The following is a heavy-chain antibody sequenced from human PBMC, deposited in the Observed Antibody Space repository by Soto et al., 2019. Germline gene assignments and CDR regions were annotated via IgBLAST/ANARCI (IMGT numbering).Heavy chain of an antibody. CDR1: CGSISVYY. D-gene: IGHD1-26*01. V-gene: IGHV4-59*01. CDR2: IYDSGSP. J-gene: IGHJ4*02. Sequence: SETLSLTCTLSCGSISVYYWSWIRQPPGQALEWTGYIYDSGSPYYNPSLRSRVIISADTSKNQISLKLTSATAADTAAYYCARGVGSSPPRYWGRGTLVTVSS. CDR3: ARGVGSSPPRY.